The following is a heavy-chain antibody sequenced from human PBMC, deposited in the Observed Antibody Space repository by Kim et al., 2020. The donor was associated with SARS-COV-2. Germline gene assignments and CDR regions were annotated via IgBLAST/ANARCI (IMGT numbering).Heavy chain of an antibody. J-gene: IGHJ6*02. Sequence: YADSVQGRFTISRDNSKSTLYLQMNNLTSEDTAVYYCAKASSREQWLVKGWGQGTTVSVSS. D-gene: IGHD6-19*01. V-gene: IGHV3-30*02. CDR3: AKASSREQWLVKG.